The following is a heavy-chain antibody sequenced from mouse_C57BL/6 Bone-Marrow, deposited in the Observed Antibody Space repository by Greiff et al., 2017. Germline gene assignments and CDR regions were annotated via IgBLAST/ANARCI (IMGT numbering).Heavy chain of an antibody. CDR2: IDPETGGT. J-gene: IGHJ3*01. CDR3: TNYYGSSWAY. Sequence: VKLQESGAELVRPGASVTLSCKASGYTFTDYEMHWVKQTPVHGLEWIGAIDPETGGTAYNQKFKGKAILTADKSSSTAYMELRSLTSEDSAVYYCTNYYGSSWAYWGQGTLVTVSA. D-gene: IGHD1-1*01. V-gene: IGHV1-15*01. CDR1: GYTFTDYE.